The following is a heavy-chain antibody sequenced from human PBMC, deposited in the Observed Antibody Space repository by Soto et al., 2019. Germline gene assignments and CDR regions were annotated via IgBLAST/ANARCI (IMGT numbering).Heavy chain of an antibody. CDR2: ISGGGVST. CDR3: AKDRRRGWSTVTTEFDY. J-gene: IGHJ4*02. Sequence: GGSLRLSCAASGFAFSSYAMSWVRQAPGEGLEWVSAISGGGVSTYYADSVKGRFTISRDNSKNTLSLQMNSLRAEDTAVYYCAKDRRRGWSTVTTEFDYWGQGTLVTVSS. D-gene: IGHD4-17*01. CDR1: GFAFSSYA. V-gene: IGHV3-23*01.